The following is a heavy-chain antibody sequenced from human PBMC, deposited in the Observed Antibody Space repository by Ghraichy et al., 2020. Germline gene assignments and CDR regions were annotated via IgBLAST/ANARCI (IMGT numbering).Heavy chain of an antibody. CDR3: ARDITMVRGVQPAP. J-gene: IGHJ5*02. D-gene: IGHD3-10*01. V-gene: IGHV4-34*01. CDR2: INHSGST. Sequence: SETLSLTCAVYGGSFSGYYWSWIRQPPGKRLEWIGEINHSGSTNYNPSLKSRVTISVDTSKNQFSLKLSSVTAADTAVYYCARDITMVRGVQPAPWGQGTLVTVSS. CDR1: GGSFSGYY.